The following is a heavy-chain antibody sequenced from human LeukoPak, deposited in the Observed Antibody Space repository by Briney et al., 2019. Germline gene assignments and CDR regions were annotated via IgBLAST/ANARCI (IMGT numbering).Heavy chain of an antibody. CDR3: ARDSGYDHGSY. V-gene: IGHV3-33*01. CDR1: GFTFSSYG. CDR2: IWYDGSNK. D-gene: IGHD5-12*01. J-gene: IGHJ4*02. Sequence: PGGSLRLSCAASGFTFSSYGMHWVRQAPGKGLEWVAVIWYDGSNKYYADSVKGRFTISRDNSKNTLYLQMNSLRAEGTAVYYCARDSGYDHGSYWGQGTLVTVSS.